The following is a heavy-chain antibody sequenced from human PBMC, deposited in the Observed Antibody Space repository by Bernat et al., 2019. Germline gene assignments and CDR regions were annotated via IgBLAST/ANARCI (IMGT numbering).Heavy chain of an antibody. J-gene: IGHJ2*01. D-gene: IGHD5-18*01. CDR1: GGSISSGGYS. CDR2: IYHSGST. CDR3: ARVLPGYSYGYKYFDL. V-gene: IGHV4-30-2*01. Sequence: QLQLQESGSGLVKPSQTLSLTCAVSGGSISSGGYSWSWIRQPPGKGLEWIGYIYHSGSTYYNPSLKSRVTISVDRSKNQFSLKLISVTAADTAVYYCARVLPGYSYGYKYFDLWGRGTLVTVSS.